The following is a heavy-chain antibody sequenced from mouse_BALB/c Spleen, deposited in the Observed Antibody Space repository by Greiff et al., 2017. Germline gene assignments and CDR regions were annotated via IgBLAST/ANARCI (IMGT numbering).Heavy chain of an antibody. Sequence: EVQLQQSGAELVKPGASVKLSCTASGFNIKDTYMHWVKQRPEQGLEWIGRIDPANGNTKYDPKFQGKATITADTSSNTAYRQLSSLTSEDTAVYYCARSYDYDGFAYWGQGTLVTVSA. V-gene: IGHV14-3*02. CDR2: IDPANGNT. J-gene: IGHJ3*01. D-gene: IGHD2-4*01. CDR3: ARSYDYDGFAY. CDR1: GFNIKDTY.